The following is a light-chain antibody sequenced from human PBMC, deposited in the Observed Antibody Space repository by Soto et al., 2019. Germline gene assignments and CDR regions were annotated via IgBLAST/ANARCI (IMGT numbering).Light chain of an antibody. Sequence: EIVMTQSPATLSLSPGERATLSCRASQSVSSNLAWYQQKPGQAPRLLIYGASTRATGLPARFSGSGSGTEFTLTISSLQSEDFAVYYCHQYNNWPKTFGQGTKVDI. CDR1: QSVSSN. V-gene: IGKV3-15*01. CDR2: GAS. CDR3: HQYNNWPKT. J-gene: IGKJ1*01.